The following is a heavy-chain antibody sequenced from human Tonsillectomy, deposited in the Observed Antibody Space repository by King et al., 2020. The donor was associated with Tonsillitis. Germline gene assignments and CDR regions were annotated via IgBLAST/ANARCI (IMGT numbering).Heavy chain of an antibody. CDR1: GYRFSNYW. V-gene: IGHV5-51*01. J-gene: IGHJ4*02. CDR2: INPEDSDT. D-gene: IGHD3-10*01. CDR3: ARQDGSWSYYSIDY. Sequence: VQLVESGAEVKKPGESLKISCKGSGYRFSNYWIGWVRQTAGKGLEWMGFINPEDSDTSYSPSFQGQVTISADNSISTASLQWSSLKASDSAMYYCARQDGSWSYYSIDYWGQGTLVTVSS.